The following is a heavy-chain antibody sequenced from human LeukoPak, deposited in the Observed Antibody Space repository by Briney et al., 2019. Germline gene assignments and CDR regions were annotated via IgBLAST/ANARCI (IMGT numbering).Heavy chain of an antibody. D-gene: IGHD3-16*01. J-gene: IGHJ4*02. CDR2: IYYSGST. CDR1: GGSFSGYY. Sequence: SETLSLTCAVYGGSFSGYYWSWIRQPPGKGLKWIGSIYYSGSTYYNPSLKSRVTISVDTSKNQFSLKLNSVTATDTAVYYCARHYGPWGQGTLVTVSS. V-gene: IGHV4-34*01. CDR3: ARHYGP.